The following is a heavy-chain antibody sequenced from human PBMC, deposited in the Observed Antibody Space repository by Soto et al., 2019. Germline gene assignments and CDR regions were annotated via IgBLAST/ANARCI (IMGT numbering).Heavy chain of an antibody. CDR3: ARDKAGYCSSTSCFSPLDP. V-gene: IGHV3-64*01. CDR2: ISSNGGST. CDR1: GFTFSSYA. J-gene: IGHJ5*02. Sequence: EVQLVESGGGLVQPGGSLRLSCAASGFTFSSYAMHWVRQAPGKGLEYVSAISSNGGSTYYANSVKGRFTISRDNSKNTLYLQMGNLRAEDMAVYYCARDKAGYCSSTSCFSPLDPWGQGTLVTVSS. D-gene: IGHD2-2*01.